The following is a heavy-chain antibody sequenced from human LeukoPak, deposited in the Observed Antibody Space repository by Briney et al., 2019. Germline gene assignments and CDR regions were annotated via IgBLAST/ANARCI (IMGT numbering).Heavy chain of an antibody. CDR2: TRYDGSNK. CDR3: ARVAGLGEFQNPDDY. Sequence: GGSLRLSCAASGFTFNIYAMHWVRQAPGKGLEWVTFTRYDGSNKYYADSVKGRFTISRDNSKNTLYLQMGSLRAEDMAVYYCARVAGLGEFQNPDDYWGQGTLVTVSS. V-gene: IGHV3-30*02. D-gene: IGHD3-16*01. J-gene: IGHJ4*02. CDR1: GFTFNIYA.